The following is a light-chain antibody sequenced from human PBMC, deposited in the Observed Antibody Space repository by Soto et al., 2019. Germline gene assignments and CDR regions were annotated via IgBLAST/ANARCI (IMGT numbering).Light chain of an antibody. V-gene: IGKV3-15*01. CDR2: GAS. Sequence: EIVMTQSPATLSVSPGERATLSCRASQSVSSDLVWYQQKPGQAPRLLIYGASTRATGIPARFGGSGSGTEFTLTISSXQSEDFAVYYCQHYNNWPRTFGQGTKVDIK. J-gene: IGKJ1*01. CDR3: QHYNNWPRT. CDR1: QSVSSD.